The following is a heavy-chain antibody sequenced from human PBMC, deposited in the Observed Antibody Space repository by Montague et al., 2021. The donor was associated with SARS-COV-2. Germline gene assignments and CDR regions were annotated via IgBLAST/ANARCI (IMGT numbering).Heavy chain of an antibody. CDR1: GFTFSSYS. Sequence: SLRLSCSASGFTFSSYSMNWVRQAPGKGLEWVSSISSSSSYIYYADSVKGRFTISRDNAKNSLYLQMNSLRAEDTAVYYCARGGYYYDSSAPPDYWGQGTLVTVPS. CDR2: ISSSSSYI. CDR3: ARGGYYYDSSAPPDY. D-gene: IGHD3-22*01. J-gene: IGHJ4*02. V-gene: IGHV3-21*01.